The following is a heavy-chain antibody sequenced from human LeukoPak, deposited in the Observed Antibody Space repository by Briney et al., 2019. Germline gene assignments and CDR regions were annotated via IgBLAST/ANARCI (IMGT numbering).Heavy chain of an antibody. CDR2: ISAYNGNT. V-gene: IGHV1-18*01. D-gene: IGHD3-22*01. Sequence: GASVEVSCKASGYTFTSYGISWVRQAPGQGLEWMGWISAYNGNTNYAQKLQGRVTMTTDTSTSTAYMELRSLKSDDTAVYYCAELNSGYYPDWGQGTLVTVSS. CDR3: AELNSGYYPD. J-gene: IGHJ4*02. CDR1: GYTFTSYG.